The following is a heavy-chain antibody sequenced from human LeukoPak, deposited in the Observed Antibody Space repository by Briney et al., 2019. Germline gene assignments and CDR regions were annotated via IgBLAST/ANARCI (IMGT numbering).Heavy chain of an antibody. CDR2: INEDGSQT. CDR3: ARNRGWQTFDF. V-gene: IGHV3-7*01. CDR1: GFTFINYW. J-gene: IGHJ4*02. Sequence: GGSLRLSCAASGFTFINYWMDWVRQAPGKGLEWVANINEDGSQTNYVDSVKGRFTISRDNAKNSLYLQMTRLGAEDTALYYCARNRGWQTFDFWGQGTLVTVSS.